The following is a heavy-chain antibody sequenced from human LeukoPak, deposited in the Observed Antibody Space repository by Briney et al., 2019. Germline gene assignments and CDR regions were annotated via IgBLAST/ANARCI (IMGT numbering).Heavy chain of an antibody. Sequence: GGSLRLSCAASGFTFSSYAMSWVRQAPGKGLERVSAISGSGGSTYYADSVKGRFTISRDNSKNTLYLQMNSLRAEDTAVYYCAKAPLGGSGGYWGQGTLVTVSS. CDR2: ISGSGGST. CDR1: GFTFSSYA. V-gene: IGHV3-23*01. CDR3: AKAPLGGSGGY. D-gene: IGHD3-10*01. J-gene: IGHJ4*02.